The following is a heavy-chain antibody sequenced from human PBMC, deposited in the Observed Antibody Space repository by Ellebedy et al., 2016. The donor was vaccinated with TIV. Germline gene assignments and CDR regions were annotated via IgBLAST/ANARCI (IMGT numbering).Heavy chain of an antibody. V-gene: IGHV4-34*01. Sequence: MPSETLSLTCAVYGGSFSGYYWSWIRQPPGKGLEWIGEINHSGSTNYNPSLKSRVTISVDTSRNQFSLKLSSVTAADTAVYYCARGDDYGGLFDYWGQGTLVTVSS. CDR3: ARGDDYGGLFDY. D-gene: IGHD4-23*01. CDR1: GGSFSGYY. CDR2: INHSGST. J-gene: IGHJ4*02.